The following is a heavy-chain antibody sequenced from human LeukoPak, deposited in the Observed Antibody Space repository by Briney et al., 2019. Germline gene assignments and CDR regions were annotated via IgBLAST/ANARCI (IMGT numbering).Heavy chain of an antibody. J-gene: IGHJ3*02. Sequence: GGSLRLSCAASGFTFDDYAMHWVRQAPGKGLEWVSGISWNSGSIGYADSVKGRFTISRDNAKNSLYLQMNSLRAEDMALYYCAKGRLLGAFDIWGQGTMVTVSS. V-gene: IGHV3-9*03. CDR2: ISWNSGSI. D-gene: IGHD2/OR15-2a*01. CDR3: AKGRLLGAFDI. CDR1: GFTFDDYA.